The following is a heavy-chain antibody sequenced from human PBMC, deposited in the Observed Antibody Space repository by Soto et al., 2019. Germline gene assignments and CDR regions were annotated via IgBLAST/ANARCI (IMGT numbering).Heavy chain of an antibody. CDR3: ARADLTSPWYSGFSQH. V-gene: IGHV3-48*04. Sequence: PGGSVRLSCAASGFTFSTYSMHWVRQAPGKGLEWVSYISDDSTTINYADSVKGRFTISRDNAKNSLYLQMNSLRGEDTAVYYCARADLTSPWYSGFSQHCGQGTLVTV. J-gene: IGHJ1*01. CDR2: ISDDSTTI. CDR1: GFTFSTYS. D-gene: IGHD2-2*01.